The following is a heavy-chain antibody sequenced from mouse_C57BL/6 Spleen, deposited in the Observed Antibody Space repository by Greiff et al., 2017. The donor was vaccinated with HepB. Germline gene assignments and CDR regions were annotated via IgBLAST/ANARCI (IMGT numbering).Heavy chain of an antibody. CDR1: GFTFSSYG. D-gene: IGHD2-1*01. V-gene: IGHV5-6*01. CDR2: ISSGGSYT. Sequence: EVQLQESGGDLVKPGGSLKLSCAASGFTFSSYGMSWVRQTPDKRLEWVATISSGGSYTYYPDSEKGRFTISRDNAKNTLYLQMSSLKSEDTAMYYCARSLYGNYVHYYAMDYWGQGTSVTVSS. CDR3: ARSLYGNYVHYYAMDY. J-gene: IGHJ4*01.